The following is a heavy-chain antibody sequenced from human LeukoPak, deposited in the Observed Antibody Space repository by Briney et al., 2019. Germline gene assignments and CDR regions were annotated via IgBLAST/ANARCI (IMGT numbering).Heavy chain of an antibody. J-gene: IGHJ4*02. CDR3: ARLTSIIGLGGPNY. D-gene: IGHD3-16*01. V-gene: IGHV3-23*01. CDR2: ISGSGGST. CDR1: GFTFSSYA. Sequence: GGSLRLSCAAPGFTFSSYAMSWVRQAPGKGLEWVSAISGSGGSTYYADSVKGRFTISRDNSKNTLYLQMNSLRAEDTAVYYCARLTSIIGLGGPNYWGQGTLVTVSS.